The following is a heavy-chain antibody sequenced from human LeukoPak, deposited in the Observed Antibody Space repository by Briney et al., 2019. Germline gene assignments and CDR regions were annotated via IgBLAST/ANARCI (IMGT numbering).Heavy chain of an antibody. Sequence: GGSLRLSCAASGFTFSSYSMNWVRQAPGKGLEWVSSISTSSSYIYYADSVKGRFTVSRDNAKNSLFLQMNSLRAEDTAVYYCARTTDNYYYYMGVWGKGTTVTVSS. D-gene: IGHD4-17*01. V-gene: IGHV3-21*01. CDR3: ARTTDNYYYYMGV. CDR1: GFTFSSYS. J-gene: IGHJ6*03. CDR2: ISTSSSYI.